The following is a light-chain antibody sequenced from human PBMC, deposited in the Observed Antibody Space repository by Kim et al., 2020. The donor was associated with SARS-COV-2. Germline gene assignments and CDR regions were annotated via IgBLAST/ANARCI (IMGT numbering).Light chain of an antibody. CDR1: SSNIGSYNY. CDR2: DVN. Sequence: QSNSISCTGTSSNIGSYNYVSWHQQHPGKAPKLMIYDVNKRPSGISSRFSGSKSGSTASLTISGLQAEDEADYYCSSFTTKSTLVFGGGTKVTVL. CDR3: SSFTTKSTLV. V-gene: IGLV2-14*03. J-gene: IGLJ3*02.